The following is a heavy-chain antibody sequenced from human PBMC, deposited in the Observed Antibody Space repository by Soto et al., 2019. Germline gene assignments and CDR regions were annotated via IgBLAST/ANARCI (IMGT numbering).Heavy chain of an antibody. CDR2: VYNTGGT. CDR3: VRQGIGNLHGLVDV. V-gene: IGHV4-59*08. CDR1: SGPSSSHN. D-gene: IGHD1-1*01. J-gene: IGHJ6*02. Sequence: QVHLQQSGPGLVKPSETLSLTCTVSSGPSSSHNWGWIRQSPGRGLEWIGYVYNTGGTSYIPSLKSRVTISADTSANHISLTLSSVTAADTAIYYCVRQGIGNLHGLVDVWGQGTTVSVSS.